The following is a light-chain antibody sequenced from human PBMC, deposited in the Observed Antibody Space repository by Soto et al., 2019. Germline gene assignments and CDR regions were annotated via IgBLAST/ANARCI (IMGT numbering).Light chain of an antibody. CDR3: SSYGGNNNLL. CDR2: EVH. CDR1: SSDVGGYKY. V-gene: IGLV2-8*01. Sequence: QSALTQPPSASGSPGQSVTISCTGTSSDVGGYKYVSWYQQHPGKAPKLMIFEVHKRPSGVPDRFSGSKSGNTASLTVSRLQAEDEADYYCSSYGGNNNLLFGGGTKLTVL. J-gene: IGLJ2*01.